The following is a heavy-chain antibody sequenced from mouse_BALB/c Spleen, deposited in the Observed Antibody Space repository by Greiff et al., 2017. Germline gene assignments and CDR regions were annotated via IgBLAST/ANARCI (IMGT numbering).Heavy chain of an antibody. CDR2: ISNLAYSI. CDR3: ARGGTNYYGSSYVDWYFDV. J-gene: IGHJ1*01. CDR1: GFTFSDYG. V-gene: IGHV5-15*02. Sequence: EVMLVESGGGLVQPGGSRKLSCAASGFTFSDYGMAWVRQAPGKGPEWVAFISNLAYSIYYADTVTGRFPISRENAKNTLYLEMSSLRSEDTAMYYCARGGTNYYGSSYVDWYFDVWGAGTTVTVSS. D-gene: IGHD1-1*01.